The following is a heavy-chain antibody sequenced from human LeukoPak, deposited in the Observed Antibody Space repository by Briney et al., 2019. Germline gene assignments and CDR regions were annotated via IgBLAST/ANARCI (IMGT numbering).Heavy chain of an antibody. CDR2: IYSCGST. CDR1: GFTVSSNY. Sequence: GGSLRLSCAASGFTVSSNYMSWVRQAPGKGLEWVSVIYSCGSTYYADSVKGRFTISRDNSKNTLYLQMNSMRAEDTAVYYCARGQYSSSWYACEYYYYGMVVWGQGTTVTVSS. D-gene: IGHD6-13*01. CDR3: ARGQYSSSWYACEYYYYGMVV. V-gene: IGHV3-66*03. J-gene: IGHJ6*02.